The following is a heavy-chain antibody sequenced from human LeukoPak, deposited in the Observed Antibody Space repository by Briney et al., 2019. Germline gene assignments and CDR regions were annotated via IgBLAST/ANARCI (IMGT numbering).Heavy chain of an antibody. Sequence: PGRSLRLSCAASGFTFSNYGMHWVRQAPGKGLEWVALISYDGSNKYFADSVKGRFTISRDNSKSTLYLQMHSLRAEDTAVYYCAKDNVAAAGRYFDYWGQGTLVTVSS. J-gene: IGHJ4*02. CDR3: AKDNVAAAGRYFDY. CDR1: GFTFSNYG. CDR2: ISYDGSNK. D-gene: IGHD6-13*01. V-gene: IGHV3-30*18.